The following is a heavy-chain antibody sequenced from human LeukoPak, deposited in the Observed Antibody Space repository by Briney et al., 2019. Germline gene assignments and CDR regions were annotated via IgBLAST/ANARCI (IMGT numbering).Heavy chain of an antibody. Sequence: GGSLRLSCAASGFTFSSYAMSWVRQAPGKGLEWFSAISGSGGSTYYADSVKGRFTISSDNSKNTLYLQMNSLRAEDTAVYYCAKDGSGWFWGYFDYWGQGTLVTVSS. CDR1: GFTFSSYA. D-gene: IGHD6-19*01. J-gene: IGHJ4*02. CDR2: ISGSGGST. CDR3: AKDGSGWFWGYFDY. V-gene: IGHV3-23*01.